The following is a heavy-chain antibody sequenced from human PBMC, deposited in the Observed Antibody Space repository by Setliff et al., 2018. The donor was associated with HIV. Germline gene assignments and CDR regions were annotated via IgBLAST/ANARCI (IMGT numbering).Heavy chain of an antibody. J-gene: IGHJ4*02. D-gene: IGHD1-1*01. Sequence: GGSLRLSCTASGFTLGDYAVNWVLQAPGKGLEWVSGISLSGGSTYYADSVKGRFTISRDNSKNTLFLQMNSLRGEDTAVYYCARLRNNDFWGQGTPVTVSS. V-gene: IGHV3-23*01. CDR2: ISLSGGST. CDR1: GFTLGDYA. CDR3: ARLRNNDF.